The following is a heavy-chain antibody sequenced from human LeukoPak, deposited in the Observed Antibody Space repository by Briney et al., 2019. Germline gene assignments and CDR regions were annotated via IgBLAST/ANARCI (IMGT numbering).Heavy chain of an antibody. CDR1: GGSISSYH. V-gene: IGHV4-59*01. D-gene: IGHD6-13*01. CDR2: IYYSGST. CDR3: ARDPPNHSSSWYAFDI. J-gene: IGHJ3*02. Sequence: PSETLSLTCTVSGGSISSYHWSWIRQPPGKGLEWIGYIYYSGSTNYNPSLKSRVTISVDTSKNQFSLKLSSVTAADTAVYYCARDPPNHSSSWYAFDIWGQGTMVTVSS.